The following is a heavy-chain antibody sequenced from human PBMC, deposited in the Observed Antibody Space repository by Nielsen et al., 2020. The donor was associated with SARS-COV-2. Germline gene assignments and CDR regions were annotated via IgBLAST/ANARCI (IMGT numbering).Heavy chain of an antibody. D-gene: IGHD3-3*01. CDR2: INPSGSGT. J-gene: IGHJ6*03. CDR1: GFTFSSTW. V-gene: IGHV3-74*01. Sequence: GESLKISCSASGFTFSSTWMDWVRQDPGQGLVWVSRINPSGSGTAYADSVKGRFAVSRDNAGNTVVLQIHSLRVEDTAVYYCAGGADFWSGTQRYYMDVWGKGTTVTVSS. CDR3: AGGADFWSGTQRYYMDV.